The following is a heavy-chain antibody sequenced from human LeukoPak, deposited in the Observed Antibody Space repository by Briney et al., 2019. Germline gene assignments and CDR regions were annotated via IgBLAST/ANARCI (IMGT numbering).Heavy chain of an antibody. CDR3: AKIGANVGF. CDR1: GFTVSSNY. J-gene: IGHJ4*02. V-gene: IGHV3-23*01. D-gene: IGHD4/OR15-4a*01. Sequence: PGGSLRLSCAASGFTVSSNYMSWVRQAPGKGLEWVSSISGSGGRTYYADSVKGRFTISRDNSKNTLHLQMNSLRAEDTAIYYCAKIGANVGFWGQGNLVTVSS. CDR2: ISGSGGRT.